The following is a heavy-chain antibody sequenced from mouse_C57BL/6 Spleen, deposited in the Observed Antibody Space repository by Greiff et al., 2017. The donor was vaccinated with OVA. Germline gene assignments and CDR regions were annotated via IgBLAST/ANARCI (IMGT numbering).Heavy chain of an antibody. J-gene: IGHJ4*01. CDR3: ARRYGSRGHYYAMDY. V-gene: IGHV2-2*01. D-gene: IGHD1-1*01. CDR2: IWSGGST. Sequence: QVQLKESGPGLVQPSQSLSITCTVSGFSLTSYGVHWVRQSPGKGLEWLGVIWSGGSTDYNAAFISRLSISKDNSKSQVFFKMNSLQADDTAIYYCARRYGSRGHYYAMDYWGQGTSVTVSS. CDR1: GFSLTSYG.